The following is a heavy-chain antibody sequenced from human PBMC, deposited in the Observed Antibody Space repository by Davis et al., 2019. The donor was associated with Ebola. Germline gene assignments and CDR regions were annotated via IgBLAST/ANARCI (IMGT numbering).Heavy chain of an antibody. J-gene: IGHJ5*02. V-gene: IGHV3-30*03. Sequence: GGSLRLSCAASGFTFSSYGMHWVRQAPGKGLEWVAVISYDGSNKYYADSVKGRFTISRDNSKNTLYLQMNSLRAEDTAVYYCARDLDYAFDPWGQGTLVTVS. CDR1: GFTFSSYG. CDR3: ARDLDYAFDP. CDR2: ISYDGSNK. D-gene: IGHD4-17*01.